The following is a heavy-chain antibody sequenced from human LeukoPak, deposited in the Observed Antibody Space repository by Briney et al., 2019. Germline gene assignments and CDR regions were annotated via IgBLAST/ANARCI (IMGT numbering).Heavy chain of an antibody. CDR3: ARAPMSYDSSGFGGAFDI. D-gene: IGHD3-22*01. CDR1: GFTFSNYA. J-gene: IGHJ3*02. V-gene: IGHV3-30-3*01. Sequence: GGSLRLSCAASGFTFSNYAMHWVRQAPGKGLEWVADISYDGTNKYYADSVKGRFTISRDNSKNTMYLQMNSLRAENTAMYYCARAPMSYDSSGFGGAFDIWGQGTMVTVSS. CDR2: ISYDGTNK.